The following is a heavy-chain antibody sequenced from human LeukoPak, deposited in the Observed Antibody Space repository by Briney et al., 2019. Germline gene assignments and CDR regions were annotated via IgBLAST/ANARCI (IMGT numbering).Heavy chain of an antibody. J-gene: IGHJ4*02. CDR2: ISGSGTGT. D-gene: IGHD3-10*01. CDR1: GFTFSSYG. Sequence: TGGSLRLSCAASGFTFSSYGLSWVHQAPGKGLEWVSAISGSGTGTYYADSIKGRFTISRDNSRSTMYLQMDSLRVEDTPVYYCAKDRPASHGSGSFGDYWGRGTQVTVTT. CDR3: AKDRPASHGSGSFGDY. V-gene: IGHV3-23*01.